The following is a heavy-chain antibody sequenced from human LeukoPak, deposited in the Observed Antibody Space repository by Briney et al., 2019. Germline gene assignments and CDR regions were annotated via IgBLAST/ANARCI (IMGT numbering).Heavy chain of an antibody. CDR1: GFTYNSHA. Sequence: SGGSLRLSCVASGFTYNSHAMSWVRQAPGKGLEWVSGISANGANTYYTDSVRGRFTISRDNSKNTVYPQMSSLSAEDTAIYYCAKDQGFSYYYLDYWGQGILVTVSS. CDR2: ISANGANT. CDR3: AKDQGFSYYYLDY. D-gene: IGHD5-18*01. J-gene: IGHJ4*02. V-gene: IGHV3-23*01.